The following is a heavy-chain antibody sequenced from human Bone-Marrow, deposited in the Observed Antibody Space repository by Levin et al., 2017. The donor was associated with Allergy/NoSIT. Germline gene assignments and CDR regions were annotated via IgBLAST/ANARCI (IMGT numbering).Heavy chain of an antibody. CDR2: ISSDGRDE. J-gene: IGHJ6*02. V-gene: IGHV3-30*04. CDR3: ARDRRVEGYYYYGMDV. Sequence: PGGSLRLSCVGSGLSFEIHGMHWVRQAPGKALEWVALISSDGRDEYYADSVKGRFTISRDNSKSTLFLQMSSLKSDDTAVYYCARDRRVEGYYYYGMDVWGQGTTVIVSS. CDR1: GLSFEIHG.